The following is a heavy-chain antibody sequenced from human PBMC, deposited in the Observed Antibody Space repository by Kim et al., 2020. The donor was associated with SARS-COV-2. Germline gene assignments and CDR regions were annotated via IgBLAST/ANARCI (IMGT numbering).Heavy chain of an antibody. V-gene: IGHV3-33*01. D-gene: IGHD2-21*02. CDR3: ARDLAYCGGDCPESDY. CDR1: GFTFSSYG. CDR2: IWYDGSNK. Sequence: GGSLRLSCAASGFTFSSYGMHWVRQAPGKGLEWVAVIWYDGSNKYYADSVKGRFTISRDNSKNTLYLQMNSLRAEDTAVYYCARDLAYCGGDCPESDYWGRGTLVTVSS. J-gene: IGHJ4*02.